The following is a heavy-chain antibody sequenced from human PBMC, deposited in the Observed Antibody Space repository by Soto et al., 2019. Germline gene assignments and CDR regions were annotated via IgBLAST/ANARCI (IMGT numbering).Heavy chain of an antibody. J-gene: IGHJ4*02. D-gene: IGHD6-19*01. CDR1: GGSISSSSYY. Sequence: KPSETLSLTCTVSGGSISSSSYYWGWIRQPPGKGLEWIGSIYYSGSTYYNPSLKSRVTISVDTSKNQFSLKLSSVTAADTAVYYCARLVRREQWLVDGDGKYYFDYWGQGTLVTVSS. V-gene: IGHV4-39*01. CDR2: IYYSGST. CDR3: ARLVRREQWLVDGDGKYYFDY.